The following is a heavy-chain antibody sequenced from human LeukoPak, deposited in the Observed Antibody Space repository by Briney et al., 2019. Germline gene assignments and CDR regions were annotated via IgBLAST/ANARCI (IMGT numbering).Heavy chain of an antibody. V-gene: IGHV3-53*01. CDR3: AKAMVDTAMVKMGYSDY. J-gene: IGHJ4*02. Sequence: PGGSLRLSCAASGFTVSSNYMSWVRQAPGKGLEWVSVIYSGGSTYYADSVKGRFTISRDNSKNTLYLQMNSLRAEDTAVYYCAKAMVDTAMVKMGYSDYWGQGTLVTVSS. CDR2: IYSGGST. D-gene: IGHD5-18*01. CDR1: GFTVSSNY.